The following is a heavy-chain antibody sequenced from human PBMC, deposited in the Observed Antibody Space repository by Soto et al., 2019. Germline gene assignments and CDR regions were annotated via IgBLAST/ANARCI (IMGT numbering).Heavy chain of an antibody. CDR1: SGSFSGYY. Sequence: QVQLQQWGAGLLKPSETLSLTCAVYSGSFSGYYWSWIRQPPGKGLEWIGEINHSGSTNYNPSLKSRVTISVDTSKNQFSLKLSSVTAADTAVYYCARASRWLLLGWFDPWGQGTLVTVSS. V-gene: IGHV4-34*01. CDR3: ARASRWLLLGWFDP. CDR2: INHSGST. D-gene: IGHD5-12*01. J-gene: IGHJ5*02.